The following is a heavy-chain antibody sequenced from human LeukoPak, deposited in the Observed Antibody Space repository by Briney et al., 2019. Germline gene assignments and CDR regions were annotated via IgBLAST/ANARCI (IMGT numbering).Heavy chain of an antibody. CDR2: IKQDGSDK. CDR1: GFTFSRSW. Sequence: PGGPLRLSCAASGFTFSRSWMTWVRKAAGKGLEWVANIKQDGSDKYYLDSVRGRFTISRDNAKDTLYLQMDSLRVEDTAVYYCAAGSLEGVTTFDHWGQGTLVTVSS. CDR3: AAGSLEGVTTFDH. D-gene: IGHD3-16*01. V-gene: IGHV3-7*01. J-gene: IGHJ4*02.